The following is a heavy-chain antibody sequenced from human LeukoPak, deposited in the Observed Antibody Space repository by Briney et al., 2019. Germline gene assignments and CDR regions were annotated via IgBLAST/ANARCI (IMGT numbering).Heavy chain of an antibody. CDR1: GYTFTGYY. J-gene: IGHJ4*02. CDR3: AKNYDFLTGYAN. Sequence: VASVKVSCKASGYTFTGYYMHWVRQAPGQGLEWMGWINPNSGGTNYAQEFQGRVTMTRDTSISTAYMELSRLRSDDTAVYYCAKNYDFLTGYANWGQGTLVTVSS. V-gene: IGHV1-2*02. D-gene: IGHD3-9*01. CDR2: INPNSGGT.